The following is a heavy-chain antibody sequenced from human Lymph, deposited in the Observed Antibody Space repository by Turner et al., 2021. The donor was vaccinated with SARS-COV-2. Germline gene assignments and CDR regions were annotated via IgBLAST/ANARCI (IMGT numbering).Heavy chain of an antibody. J-gene: IGHJ4*01. CDR3: ARDIPTSADYFDY. Sequence: EVQLVESGGGLVKPGGSLRLSCAASGFTVSTYRMNWVRQAPGQGLEWISSISSSSSYIYYPDSFKGRFPISRDDAKHSLYLQMNRLRAEDTAVYYCARDIPTSADYFDYWGHGTLVTVSS. D-gene: IGHD2-21*01. V-gene: IGHV3-21*01. CDR1: GFTVSTYR. CDR2: ISSSSSYI.